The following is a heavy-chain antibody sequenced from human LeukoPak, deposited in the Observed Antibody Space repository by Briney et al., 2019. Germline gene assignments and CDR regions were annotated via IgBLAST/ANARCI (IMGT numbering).Heavy chain of an antibody. D-gene: IGHD3-10*01. V-gene: IGHV1-8*01. Sequence: GASVKVSCKASGYTFTSYDINWVRQATGQGLEWMGWMNPNSGNTGYAQKFQGRVTMTRNTSISTAYMELSSLRSEDTAVYYCARGRIRCLLWFGELFCGMDVWGQGTTVTVSS. CDR2: MNPNSGNT. CDR1: GYTFTSYD. J-gene: IGHJ6*02. CDR3: ARGRIRCLLWFGELFCGMDV.